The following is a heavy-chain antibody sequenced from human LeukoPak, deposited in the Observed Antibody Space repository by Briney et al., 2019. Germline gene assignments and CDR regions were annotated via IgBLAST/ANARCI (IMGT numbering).Heavy chain of an antibody. CDR1: GFTFSSYE. Sequence: GGSLRLSCAASGFTFSSYEVNWVRQAPGKGLEWVSYISSSGSTIYYADSVKGRFTISRDNAKNSLYLQMNSLRAEDTAVYYCAREGIAVAGFDYWGQGTLVTVSS. D-gene: IGHD6-19*01. CDR2: ISSSGSTI. CDR3: AREGIAVAGFDY. V-gene: IGHV3-48*03. J-gene: IGHJ4*02.